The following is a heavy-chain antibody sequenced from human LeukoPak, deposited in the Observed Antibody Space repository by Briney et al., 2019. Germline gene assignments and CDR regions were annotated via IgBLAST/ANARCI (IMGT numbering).Heavy chain of an antibody. J-gene: IGHJ4*02. CDR3: AGFERGYAYDY. D-gene: IGHD3-16*01. CDR1: GFTFSSYS. Sequence: GGSLRLSCAASGFTFSSYSMNWVRQAPGKGLEWVSYISSSSSTIYYADSVKGRFTISRDNAKNSLYLQMNSLRAEDTAVYYCAGFERGYAYDYWGQGTLVAVSS. V-gene: IGHV3-48*01. CDR2: ISSSSSTI.